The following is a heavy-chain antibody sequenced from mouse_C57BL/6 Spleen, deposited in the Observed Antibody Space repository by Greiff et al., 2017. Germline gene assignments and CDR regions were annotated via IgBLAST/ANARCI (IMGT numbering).Heavy chain of an antibody. CDR1: GYTFTDYY. CDR3: ARELGGYY. J-gene: IGHJ2*01. CDR2: INPNNGGT. Sequence: VQLQQSGPELVKPGASVKISCKASGYTFTDYYMNWVKQSHGKSLEWIGDINPNNGGTSYNQKFKGKATLTVDKSSSTAYMELRSLTSEDSAVYYCARELGGYYWGQGTTLTVSS. V-gene: IGHV1-26*01. D-gene: IGHD4-1*01.